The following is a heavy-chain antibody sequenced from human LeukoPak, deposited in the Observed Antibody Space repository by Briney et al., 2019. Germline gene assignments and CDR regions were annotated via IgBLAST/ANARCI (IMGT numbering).Heavy chain of an antibody. D-gene: IGHD5-12*01. CDR2: IKQDGSEK. Sequence: GGSLRLSCVDSGVTFSNYWMNWVRQAPGKGLEWVANIKQDGSEKYYVDSVKGRFTISRDNAKNSLYLQMNSLRAEDTAVYYCARYSGYDDEGEYFDYWGQGTLVTVSS. V-gene: IGHV3-7*01. CDR3: ARYSGYDDEGEYFDY. CDR1: GVTFSNYW. J-gene: IGHJ4*02.